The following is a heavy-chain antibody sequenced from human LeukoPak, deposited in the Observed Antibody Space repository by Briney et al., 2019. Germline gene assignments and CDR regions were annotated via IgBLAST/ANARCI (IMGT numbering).Heavy chain of an antibody. V-gene: IGHV3-23*01. CDR2: ISSSGGTT. CDR1: GFTFSSYA. CDR3: AKSMDPNLWYNCHY. D-gene: IGHD1-1*01. J-gene: IGHJ4*02. Sequence: GGSLRLSCAASGFTFSSYAMSWVRQAPGKGLEWVSDISSSGGTTYYADSVKGRFTISRDNSKNTVYLQMNSLRAEDTAVYYCAKSMDPNLWYNCHYWGGGTRVSVPS.